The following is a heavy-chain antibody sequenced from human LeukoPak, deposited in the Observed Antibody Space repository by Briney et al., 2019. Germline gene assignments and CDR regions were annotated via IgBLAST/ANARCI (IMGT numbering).Heavy chain of an antibody. CDR2: IYYSGST. Sequence: SETLSLTCTVSGGSISSGSYYWSWIRQPPGKGLEWIGYIYYSGSTNYNPSLKSRVTISVDTSKNQFSLKLSSVTAADTAVYYCARGVGGYSGYDFQYYFDYWGQGTLVTVSS. CDR1: GGSISSGSYY. D-gene: IGHD5-12*01. CDR3: ARGVGGYSGYDFQYYFDY. V-gene: IGHV4-61*01. J-gene: IGHJ4*02.